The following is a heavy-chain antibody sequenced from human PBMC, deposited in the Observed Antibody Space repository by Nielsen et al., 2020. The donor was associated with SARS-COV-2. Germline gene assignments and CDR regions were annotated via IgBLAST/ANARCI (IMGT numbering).Heavy chain of an antibody. CDR1: GGTFSSYA. V-gene: IGHV1-69*06. J-gene: IGHJ6*02. D-gene: IGHD3-3*01. CDR3: ARASAPTDYDFWSGPFGGMDV. CDR2: IISIFGTA. Sequence: SVKVSCKASGGTFSSYAISWVRQAPGQGLEWMVGIISIFGTANYVQKFQGRVTITADKSTSTAYMELSSLRSEDTAVYYCARASAPTDYDFWSGPFGGMDVWGQGTTVTVSS.